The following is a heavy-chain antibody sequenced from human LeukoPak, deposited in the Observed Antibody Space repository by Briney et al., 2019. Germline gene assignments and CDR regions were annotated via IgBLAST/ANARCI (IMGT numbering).Heavy chain of an antibody. D-gene: IGHD5-18*01. J-gene: IGHJ4*02. V-gene: IGHV3-21*01. CDR2: ISSSSSYI. CDR3: AREDLEITAMVDY. CDR1: GFTFSSYS. Sequence: PGGSLRLSCAASGFTFSSYSMNWVRQAPGKGLEWVSSISSSSSYIYYADSVKGRFTISRDNAKNSLYLQMNSLRAEDTAVYYCAREDLEITAMVDYWGQGTLVTVSS.